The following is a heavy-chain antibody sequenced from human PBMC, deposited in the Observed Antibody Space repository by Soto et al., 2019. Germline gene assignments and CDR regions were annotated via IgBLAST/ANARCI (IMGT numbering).Heavy chain of an antibody. D-gene: IGHD3-3*01. CDR2: TNHSGST. J-gene: IGHJ6*03. CDR3: ASYHYYDFWIGSRHYMDV. V-gene: IGHV4-34*01. Sequence: QVHLEQWGAGLLKPSETLSLTCAVYGGSLSGYFWSWVRQPPGKGLEWIGETNHSGSTNYNPSLKSRVTISVDTSKHQFSLRLSSMTAADSAIYYCASYHYYDFWIGSRHYMDVWGKGTTVTVSS. CDR1: GGSLSGYF.